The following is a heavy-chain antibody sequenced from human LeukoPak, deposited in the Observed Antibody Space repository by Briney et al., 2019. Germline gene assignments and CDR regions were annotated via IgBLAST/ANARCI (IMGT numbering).Heavy chain of an antibody. J-gene: IGHJ3*02. CDR3: ATDRITMVRGVSDAFDI. CDR1: GYTLTELF. V-gene: IGHV1-24*01. CDR2: FDPEDGET. Sequence: ASVKVSCKVSGYTLTELFMHWVRQAPGKGLEWMGGFDPEDGETIYAQKFQGRVTMTEDTSTDTAYMELSSLRSEDTAVYYCATDRITMVRGVSDAFDIWGQGTMVTVSS. D-gene: IGHD3-10*01.